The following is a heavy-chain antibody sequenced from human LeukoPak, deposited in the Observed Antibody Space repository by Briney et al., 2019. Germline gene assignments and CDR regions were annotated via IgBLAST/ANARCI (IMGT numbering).Heavy chain of an antibody. CDR2: ISYDGSNK. Sequence: GGSLRLSCAASGFTFSSYAMHWVRQAPGKGLEWVAVISYDGSNKYYADSVKGRFTISRDNSKNTLYLQMNSLRAEDTAVYYCARDQAGSSSWYSLYMDVWGKGTTVTVSS. V-gene: IGHV3-30*04. CDR1: GFTFSSYA. CDR3: ARDQAGSSSWYSLYMDV. J-gene: IGHJ6*03. D-gene: IGHD6-13*01.